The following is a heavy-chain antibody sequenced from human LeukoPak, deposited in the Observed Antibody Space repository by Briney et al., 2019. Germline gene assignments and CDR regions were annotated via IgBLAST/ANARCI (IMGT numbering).Heavy chain of an antibody. D-gene: IGHD3-9*01. J-gene: IGHJ4*02. CDR1: GFTFSSYA. CDR3: AIPSDYTPLRYFRY. Sequence: PGGSLRLSCAASGFTFSSYAMSWVRQAPGKGLEWVSAISGSGGSTYYADSVKGRFTISRDNSKNTPYLQMNSLRAEDTAAYYCAIPSDYTPLRYFRYWGQGTLVTVSS. CDR2: ISGSGGST. V-gene: IGHV3-23*01.